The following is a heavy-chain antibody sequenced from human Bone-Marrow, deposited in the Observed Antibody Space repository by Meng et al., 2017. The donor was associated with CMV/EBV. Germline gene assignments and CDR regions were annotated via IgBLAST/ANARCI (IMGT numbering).Heavy chain of an antibody. CDR1: GYTFTGYY. J-gene: IGHJ3*02. Sequence: ASVKVSCKASGYTFTGYYVHWARQAPGQGLEWMGWINPNSGGTNYAQKFQGRVTMTRDTSISTAYMELSRLRSDDTAVYYCAREYQLQQGGYDAFDIWGQGTMVTVSS. CDR2: INPNSGGT. D-gene: IGHD2-2*01. CDR3: AREYQLQQGGYDAFDI. V-gene: IGHV1-2*02.